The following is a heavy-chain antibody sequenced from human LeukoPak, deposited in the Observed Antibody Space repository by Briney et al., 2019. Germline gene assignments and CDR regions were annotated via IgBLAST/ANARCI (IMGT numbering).Heavy chain of an antibody. Sequence: GASVKVSCKASGGTFSSYAISWVRQAPGQGLEWMGGIIPIFGTANYAQKFQGRVTITADESTSTAYMELSSLRSEDTAVYYCAKDRNYYYDSSGYYAYWGQGTLVTVSS. CDR2: IIPIFGTA. CDR3: AKDRNYYYDSSGYYAY. J-gene: IGHJ4*02. D-gene: IGHD3-22*01. CDR1: GGTFSSYA. V-gene: IGHV1-69*13.